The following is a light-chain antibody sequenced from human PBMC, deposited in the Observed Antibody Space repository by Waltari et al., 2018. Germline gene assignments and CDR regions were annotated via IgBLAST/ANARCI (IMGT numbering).Light chain of an antibody. CDR3: QQYSEWPPYN. J-gene: IGKJ2*01. V-gene: IGKV3-15*01. CDR1: QSIGYN. Sequence: EIMMTQYPATLSVSPGDRATLSCRASQSIGYNLAWYQQKPGQVARLLIYDSSTRATGISDKFSGSGSGTEFTLTISSLQSEDFAVYYCQQYSEWPPYNFGQGTKVEIK. CDR2: DSS.